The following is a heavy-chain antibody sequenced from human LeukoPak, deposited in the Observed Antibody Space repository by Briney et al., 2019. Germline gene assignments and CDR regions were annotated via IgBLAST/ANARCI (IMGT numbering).Heavy chain of an antibody. Sequence: ASVQVSCQASGYTFTSYDINWVRQAPGQGLEWMGWMNPNSGNTAYSQRFQGRVTMSRNPAISTAYTELSSLTSEDTDIYYCARVDNWDYIFFGYWAQGNLVTVSS. V-gene: IGHV1-8*01. CDR3: ARVDNWDYIFFGY. CDR1: GYTFTSYD. CDR2: MNPNSGNT. J-gene: IGHJ4*02. D-gene: IGHD1-7*01.